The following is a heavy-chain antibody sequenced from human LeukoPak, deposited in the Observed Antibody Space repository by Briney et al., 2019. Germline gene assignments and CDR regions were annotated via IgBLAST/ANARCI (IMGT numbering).Heavy chain of an antibody. CDR1: GFIFSNYG. V-gene: IGHV3-30*02. Sequence: GESLRLSCTTSGFIFSNYGSHWVRQAPGKGLEWVALIRNDIPKDGINKYYADSVRGRFTISRDNSKNTVYLQMNSLRVADTAMYYCAKGDSNWGQGTLVTVSS. J-gene: IGHJ4*02. CDR3: AKGDSN. D-gene: IGHD5-18*01. CDR2: IPKDGINK.